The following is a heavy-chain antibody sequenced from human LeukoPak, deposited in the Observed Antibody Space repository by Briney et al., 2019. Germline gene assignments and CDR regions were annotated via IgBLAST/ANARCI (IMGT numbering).Heavy chain of an antibody. CDR2: IKQDGSEK. J-gene: IGHJ4*02. CDR1: GFTFGTYW. D-gene: IGHD4-11*01. Sequence: GGSLRLSCVASGFTFGTYWMSWVRQAPGKGPEWVASIKQDGSEKFYVDSVKGRFTISKDNAKNSLYLQMNSLRAEDTAVYYCAREDHSKYEYWGQGTLVTVSS. CDR3: AREDHSKYEY. V-gene: IGHV3-7*01.